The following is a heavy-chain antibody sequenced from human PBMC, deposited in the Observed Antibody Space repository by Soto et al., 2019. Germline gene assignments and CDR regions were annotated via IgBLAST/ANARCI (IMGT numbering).Heavy chain of an antibody. Sequence: PGGSLRLSCAASGFTFSSYAMSWVRQAPGRGLEWVSAISGSGGSTYYADSVKGRFTISRDNSKNTLYLQMNSLRAEDTAVYYCAKDGSPKYYYGSGSYLYWFDPWGQGTLVTVSS. CDR2: ISGSGGST. CDR3: AKDGSPKYYYGSGSYLYWFDP. CDR1: GFTFSSYA. V-gene: IGHV3-23*01. D-gene: IGHD3-10*01. J-gene: IGHJ5*02.